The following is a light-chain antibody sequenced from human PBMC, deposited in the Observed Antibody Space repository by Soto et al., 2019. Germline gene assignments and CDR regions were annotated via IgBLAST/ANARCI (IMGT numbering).Light chain of an antibody. Sequence: DIQMTQSPSSLSASVGDRVTITYRASQSISSYLNWYQQKPGKAPKLLIYAASSLQSGVPSRFSGSGSGTDFTLTISSLQPEDFATYYCQQSYGTPFTFGPGTKVDIK. CDR3: QQSYGTPFT. CDR2: AAS. CDR1: QSISSY. J-gene: IGKJ3*01. V-gene: IGKV1-39*01.